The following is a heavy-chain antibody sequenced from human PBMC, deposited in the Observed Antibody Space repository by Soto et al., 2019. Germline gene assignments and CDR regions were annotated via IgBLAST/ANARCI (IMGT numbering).Heavy chain of an antibody. D-gene: IGHD5-18*01. CDR2: IYYSGST. V-gene: IGHV4-59*01. CDR1: GGSISSYY. Sequence: PSETLSLTCTVSGGSISSYYWGWIRQPPGKGLEWIGYIYYSGSTNYNPSLKSRVTISVDTSKNQFSLKLSSVTAADTAVYYCARGSNTAIELFDYWGQGTPVTVSS. CDR3: ARGSNTAIELFDY. J-gene: IGHJ4*02.